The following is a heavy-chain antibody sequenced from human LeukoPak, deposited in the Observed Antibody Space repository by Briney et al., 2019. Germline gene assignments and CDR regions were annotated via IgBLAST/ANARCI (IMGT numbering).Heavy chain of an antibody. V-gene: IGHV3-7*01. Sequence: PGGSLRLSCAASGFTFSSYWMSWVRQAPGKGLEWVANIKQDGSEKYYVDSVKDRFTISRDNAKNSLYLQMNSLRAEDTAVYYCARGSAAAGTYWFDPWGQGTLVTVSS. D-gene: IGHD6-13*01. J-gene: IGHJ5*02. CDR3: ARGSAAAGTYWFDP. CDR2: IKQDGSEK. CDR1: GFTFSSYW.